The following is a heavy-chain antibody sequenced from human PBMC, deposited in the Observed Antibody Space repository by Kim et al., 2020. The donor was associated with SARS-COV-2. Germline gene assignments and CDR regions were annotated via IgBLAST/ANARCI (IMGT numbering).Heavy chain of an antibody. J-gene: IGHJ4*02. CDR3: ARENYDLWAGYYFDY. D-gene: IGHD3-3*01. Sequence: AGYVKGRFTISRDNAKTTVYLQLDGLRAEDTAVYYCARENYDLWAGYYFDYWGQGTLVTVSS. V-gene: IGHV3-11*06.